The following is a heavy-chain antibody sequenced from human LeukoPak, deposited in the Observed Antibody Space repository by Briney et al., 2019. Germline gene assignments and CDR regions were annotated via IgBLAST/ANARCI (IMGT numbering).Heavy chain of an antibody. CDR3: AREPPRTEIAVAGQQGFDY. CDR1: GYTFTSYA. CDR2: INAGNGNT. Sequence: GASVKVSCKASGYTFTSYAMHWVRQAPGQRLEWMGWINAGNGNTKYSQKFQGRVTITRDTSASTAYMELSSLRSEDTAVYYCAREPPRTEIAVAGQQGFDYWGQGTLVTVSS. D-gene: IGHD6-19*01. J-gene: IGHJ4*02. V-gene: IGHV1-3*01.